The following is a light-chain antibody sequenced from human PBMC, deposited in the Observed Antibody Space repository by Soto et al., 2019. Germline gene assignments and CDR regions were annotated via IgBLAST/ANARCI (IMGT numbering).Light chain of an antibody. Sequence: DILLRQSPGTLSLSPGERATLSCRASQSVSSSYFAWYQQKPGQAPRLLIYAASRRASGIPDRFSGSGSGTDFTLTINRLEPEDFAVYYCQQYGALPYTFGQGTKVDIK. CDR3: QQYGALPYT. V-gene: IGKV3-20*01. CDR1: QSVSSSY. J-gene: IGKJ2*01. CDR2: AAS.